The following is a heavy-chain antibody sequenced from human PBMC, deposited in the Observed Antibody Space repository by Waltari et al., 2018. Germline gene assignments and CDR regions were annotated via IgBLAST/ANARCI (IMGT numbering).Heavy chain of an antibody. D-gene: IGHD1-1*01. CDR3: ARGINESFEP. CDR2: INSVVDST. CDR1: GFTFSNYA. Sequence: EVQVLESGGGLAQPGGSLRLSCAAYGFTFSNYALRWVRQAPGKGLECVSVINSVVDSTAYVDSVKGRFTISRDNSKNTLYLQMNSLRVEDTALYYCARGINESFEPWGQGTLVTVSS. J-gene: IGHJ5*02. V-gene: IGHV3-23*01.